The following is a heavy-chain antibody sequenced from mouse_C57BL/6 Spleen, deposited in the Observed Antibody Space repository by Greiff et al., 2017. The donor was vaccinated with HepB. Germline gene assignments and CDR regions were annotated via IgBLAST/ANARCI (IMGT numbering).Heavy chain of an antibody. J-gene: IGHJ3*01. V-gene: IGHV5-9*01. CDR1: GFTFSSYT. D-gene: IGHD1-1*01. CDR2: ISGGGGNT. CDR3: ARGSSYVSWFAY. Sequence: DVMLVESGGGLVKPGGSLKLSCAASGFTFSSYTMSWVRQTPEKRLEWVATISGGGGNTYYPDSVKGRFTISRDNAKNTLYLQMSSLRSEDTALYYCARGSSYVSWFAYWGQGTLVTVSA.